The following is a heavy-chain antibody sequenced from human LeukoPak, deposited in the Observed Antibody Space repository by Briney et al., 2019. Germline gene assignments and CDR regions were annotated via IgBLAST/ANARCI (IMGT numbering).Heavy chain of an antibody. CDR2: INHSGST. D-gene: IGHD3-22*01. J-gene: IGHJ3*02. CDR3: ANLVVTNLDAFDI. CDR1: GGSFSGYY. Sequence: NLSETPSLTCAVYGGSFSGYYWSWVRQPSGKGLEWIGEINHSGSTNYNPSLKSRVTISVDTSKNQFSLKLSSVTAADTAVYYCANLVVTNLDAFDIWGQGTIVTVSS. V-gene: IGHV4-34*01.